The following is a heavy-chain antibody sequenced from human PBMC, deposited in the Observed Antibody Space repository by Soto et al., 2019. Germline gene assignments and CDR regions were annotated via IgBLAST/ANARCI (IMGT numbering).Heavy chain of an antibody. V-gene: IGHV3-49*03. J-gene: IGHJ4*02. CDR1: GFTFGDYA. CDR3: ARGVWEMATIRPENY. D-gene: IGHD5-12*01. CDR2: IRSKPYGGTA. Sequence: HPGGSLRLSCTASGFTFGDYAMSWFRQAPGKGLEWVGFIRSKPYGGTAEYAASVKGRFTISRDDSKSVAYLQMNSLKIEDTAVYYCARGVWEMATIRPENYWGQGTLVTVSS.